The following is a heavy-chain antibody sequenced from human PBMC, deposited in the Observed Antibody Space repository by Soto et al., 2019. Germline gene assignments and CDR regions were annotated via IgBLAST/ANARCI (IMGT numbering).Heavy chain of an antibody. CDR1: GFSFSSHW. D-gene: IGHD2-2*01. V-gene: IGHV3-74*01. CDR3: ARGVPNCSSSSCYFDF. Sequence: GGSLRLSCAASGFSFSSHWMNWVRQAPGKGLVWVSRISGDGRTTSHADSVKGRFTISRDNAKNTLYLQVNSLRVEDTAVYYCARGVPNCSSSSCYFDFWGQGILVTVSS. J-gene: IGHJ4*02. CDR2: ISGDGRTT.